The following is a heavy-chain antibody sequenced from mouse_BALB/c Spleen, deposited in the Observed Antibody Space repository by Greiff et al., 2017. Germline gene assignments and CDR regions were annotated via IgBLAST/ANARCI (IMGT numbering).Heavy chain of an antibody. CDR1: GFTFSDYY. CDR2: ISDGGSYT. D-gene: IGHD1-1*01. CDR3: ARAITTVVATDAMDY. J-gene: IGHJ4*01. V-gene: IGHV5-4*02. Sequence: EVKLVESGGGLVKPGGSLKLSCAASGFTFSDYYMYWVRQTPEKRLEWVATISDGGSYTYYPDSVTGRFTISRDNAKNNLYLQMSSLKSEDTAMYYCARAITTVVATDAMDYWGQGTSVTVSS.